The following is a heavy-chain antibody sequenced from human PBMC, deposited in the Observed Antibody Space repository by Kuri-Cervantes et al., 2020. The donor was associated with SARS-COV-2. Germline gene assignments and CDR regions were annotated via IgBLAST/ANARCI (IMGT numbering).Heavy chain of an antibody. D-gene: IGHD3-9*01. Sequence: GESLKTSCAASGFTFSNAWMNWVRQAPGKGLEWVGRIKSKTDGGTTDYAAPVKGRFTISRDDSKNTLYLQMNSLKTEDTAVYYCTTGLLRYFDWLTPGDDWGQGTLVTVSS. CDR2: IKSKTDGGTT. J-gene: IGHJ4*02. CDR3: TTGLLRYFDWLTPGDD. CDR1: GFTFSNAW. V-gene: IGHV3-15*07.